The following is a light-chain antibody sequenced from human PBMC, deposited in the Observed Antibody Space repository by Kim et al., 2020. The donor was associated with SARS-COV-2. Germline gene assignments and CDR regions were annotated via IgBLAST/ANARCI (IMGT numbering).Light chain of an antibody. CDR3: QAWDNNTGV. CDR1: KLGDKY. Sequence: SYELTQPPSVSVSPGQTASITCSGDKLGDKYVCWYQQKPGQSPALVIYQDTKRPSGIPERFSGSNSGNTATLTISGTQAMDEGDYYCQAWDNNTGVFGGGTQLTVL. J-gene: IGLJ2*01. CDR2: QDT. V-gene: IGLV3-1*01.